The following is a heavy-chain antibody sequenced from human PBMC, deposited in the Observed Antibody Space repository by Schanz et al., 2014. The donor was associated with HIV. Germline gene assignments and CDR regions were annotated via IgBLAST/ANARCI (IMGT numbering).Heavy chain of an antibody. CDR3: ARGQGWGATAFKFDY. CDR1: GYTFTSFG. Sequence: QVQLVQSGAEVKKPGASVKVSCKASGYTFTSFGVTWVRQAPGQGLQWMGWISAYTGNADYAQKFQGRVTMTTDTPTSTAYMELRSLTSDDTAVYYCARGQGWGATAFKFDYWGQGTLVTVST. CDR2: ISAYTGNA. V-gene: IGHV1-18*01. D-gene: IGHD1-26*01. J-gene: IGHJ4*02.